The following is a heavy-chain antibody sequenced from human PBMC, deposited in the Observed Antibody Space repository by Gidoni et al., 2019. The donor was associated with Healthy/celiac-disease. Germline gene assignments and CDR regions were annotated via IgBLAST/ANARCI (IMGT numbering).Heavy chain of an antibody. J-gene: IGHJ6*02. CDR3: ARLYNDDFWSGLQWSPSYYYGMDV. CDR1: GGSISSYY. Sequence: QVQLQESGPGLVKPSETLSLTCTVSGGSISSYYWSWIRQPPGKGLEWIGYIYYSGSTNYNPSLKSRVTISVDTSKNQFSLKLSSVTAADTAVYYCARLYNDDFWSGLQWSPSYYYGMDVWGQGTTVTVSS. V-gene: IGHV4-59*08. CDR2: IYYSGST. D-gene: IGHD3-3*01.